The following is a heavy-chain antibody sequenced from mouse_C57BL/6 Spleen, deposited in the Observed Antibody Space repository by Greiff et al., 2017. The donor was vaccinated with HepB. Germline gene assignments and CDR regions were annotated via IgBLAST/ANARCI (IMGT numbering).Heavy chain of an antibody. Sequence: VKLVESGAELVRPGASVTLSCKASGYTFTDYEMHWVKQTPVHGLEWIGAIDPETGGTAYNQKFKGKAILTADKSSSTAYMELRSLTSEDSAVYYCTRSGRYPAYFDVWGTGTTVTVSS. D-gene: IGHD1-1*01. J-gene: IGHJ1*03. V-gene: IGHV1-15*01. CDR3: TRSGRYPAYFDV. CDR1: GYTFTDYE. CDR2: IDPETGGT.